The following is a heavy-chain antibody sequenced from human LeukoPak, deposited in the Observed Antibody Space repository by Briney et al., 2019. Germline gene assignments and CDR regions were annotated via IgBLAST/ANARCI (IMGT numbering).Heavy chain of an antibody. Sequence: PGGSLRLSCVGSGFTLSVHWARQVPGKGLEWLTFIRHDGTDQHYADSVRGRFTISRDNSKNTVYLQMNSLRPEDTALYYCAKDGNWASVSWGQGTLVTVSS. CDR3: AKDGNWASVS. CDR1: GFTLS. J-gene: IGHJ5*02. D-gene: IGHD7-27*01. V-gene: IGHV3-30*02. CDR2: IRHDGTDQ.